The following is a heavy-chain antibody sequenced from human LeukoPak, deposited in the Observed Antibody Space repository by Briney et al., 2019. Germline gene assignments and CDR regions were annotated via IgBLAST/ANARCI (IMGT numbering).Heavy chain of an antibody. J-gene: IGHJ4*02. CDR2: INPNSGGT. Sequence: GASVKVSCKASGYMFTDYYMHWVRQAPGQGLEWMGWINPNSGGTNYAQKFQGRVTMTRDTSISTAYMELSRLRSDDTAVYYCASLSSPKRENDYWGQGTLVTVSS. V-gene: IGHV1-2*02. CDR3: ASLSSPKRENDY. CDR1: GYMFTDYY. D-gene: IGHD6-19*01.